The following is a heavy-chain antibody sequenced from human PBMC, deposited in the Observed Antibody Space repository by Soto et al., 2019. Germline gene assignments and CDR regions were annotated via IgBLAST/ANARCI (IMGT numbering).Heavy chain of an antibody. CDR1: GFTFSTYA. J-gene: IGHJ6*02. Sequence: PWGSLRLSCAASGFTFSTYAIIFFRHAPGKGLEWVSTISGSGHRTYYADSVKGRFTISRDNSKNTLYLQMNSLRAEDTAVYYCARGFAGYGMDVWGQGTTVTVSS. CDR3: ARGFAGYGMDV. V-gene: IGHV3-23*01. D-gene: IGHD3-10*01. CDR2: ISGSGHRT.